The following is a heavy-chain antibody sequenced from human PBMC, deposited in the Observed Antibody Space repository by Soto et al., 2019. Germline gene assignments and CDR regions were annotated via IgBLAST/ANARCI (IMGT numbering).Heavy chain of an antibody. D-gene: IGHD1-26*01. Sequence: QVHLVQSGAEVKKPGASVKVPCKASGYSFTDYYMHWVRQAPGQGLEWMGWINTKTGGTNYAQRVQGRVTMTGDTSINTAYMELSRLRSDDTAVYYCARVGPTGGFDPWGQGTVVTVSS. V-gene: IGHV1-2*02. CDR3: ARVGPTGGFDP. J-gene: IGHJ5*02. CDR2: INTKTGGT. CDR1: GYSFTDYY.